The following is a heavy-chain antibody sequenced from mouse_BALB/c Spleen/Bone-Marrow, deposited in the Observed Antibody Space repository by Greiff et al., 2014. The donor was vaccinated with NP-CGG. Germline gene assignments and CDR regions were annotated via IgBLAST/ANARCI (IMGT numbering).Heavy chain of an antibody. CDR3: ARGGNWTRNYFDY. CDR1: GFTFSSFG. Sequence: EVQLEESGGGLVQPGGSRKLSCAASGFTFSSFGMHWVRQAPEKGLEWVAYISSVSSTIYYGDTVKGRFTIAKDNPKITLFLQITRLRSEDTAIYYSARGGNWTRNYFDYWGQGTTLTVSS. D-gene: IGHD4-1*01. J-gene: IGHJ2*01. V-gene: IGHV5-17*02. CDR2: ISSVSSTI.